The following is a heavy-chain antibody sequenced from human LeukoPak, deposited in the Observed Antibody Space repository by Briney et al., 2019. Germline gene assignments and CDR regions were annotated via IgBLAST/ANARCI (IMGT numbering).Heavy chain of an antibody. J-gene: IGHJ4*02. CDR2: MSDGGGST. CDR1: GFTFSNSA. CDR3: AKLRAILLWIGD. D-gene: IGHD3-10*01. Sequence: PGGSLRLSCAASGFTFSNSAMTWVRQAPGQGLEWVSAMSDGGGSTYYADSVKGRFTISRDNSKNTLYLQMASLTAEATAVYYCAKLRAILLWIGDWGQGTLVTVSS. V-gene: IGHV3-23*01.